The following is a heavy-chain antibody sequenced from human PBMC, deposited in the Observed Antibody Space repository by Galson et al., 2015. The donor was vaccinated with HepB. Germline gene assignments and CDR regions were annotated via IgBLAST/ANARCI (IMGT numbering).Heavy chain of an antibody. J-gene: IGHJ4*02. V-gene: IGHV4-34*01. D-gene: IGHD3-22*01. CDR2: INHSGST. CDR3: ARDLRGWGSSGYYYSFDY. Sequence: ETLSLTCAVYGGSFSGYYWSWIRQPPGKGLEWIGEINHSGSTNYNPSLKSRVTISVDTSKNQFSLKLSSVTAADTAVYYCARDLRGWGSSGYYYSFDYWGQGTLVTVSS. CDR1: GGSFSGYY.